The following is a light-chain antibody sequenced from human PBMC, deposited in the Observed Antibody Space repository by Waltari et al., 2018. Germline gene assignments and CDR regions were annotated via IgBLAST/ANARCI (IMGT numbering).Light chain of an antibody. Sequence: QSALTQPRSVSGIPGQSVTISCTGTSSDVGSYNYVSWYQQHPGKAPKLMIYDVTKRPSGVPDRFSGSKSGNTASLTISGLQAEDEADYHCCSFSGTYYVFGTGTEVTVL. CDR3: CSFSGTYYV. CDR1: SSDVGSYNY. CDR2: DVT. V-gene: IGLV2-11*01. J-gene: IGLJ1*01.